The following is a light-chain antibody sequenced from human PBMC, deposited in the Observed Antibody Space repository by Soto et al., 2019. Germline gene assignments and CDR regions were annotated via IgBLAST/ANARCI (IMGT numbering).Light chain of an antibody. Sequence: DIQMTQSPSTLSASVGDRVTITCRASQSISYWLAWYQQKPGKAPNLLIYKASSLESGVPSRFSGSGSGTEFHLTSSSLQPDDFATYYCQQYNNYWTFGHGTKVEIK. J-gene: IGKJ1*01. CDR2: KAS. CDR1: QSISYW. CDR3: QQYNNYWT. V-gene: IGKV1-5*03.